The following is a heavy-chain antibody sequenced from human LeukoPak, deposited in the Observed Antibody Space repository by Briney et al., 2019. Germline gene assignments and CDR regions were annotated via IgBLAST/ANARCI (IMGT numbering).Heavy chain of an antibody. J-gene: IGHJ4*02. CDR3: ARDDGGYD. V-gene: IGHV3-30*03. D-gene: IGHD5-12*01. CDR2: ISYDGSNK. CDR1: GFTFSSYG. Sequence: GGSLRPSCAASGFTFSSYGMHWVRQAPGKGLEWVAVISYDGSNKYYADSVKGRFTISRDNSKNTLYLQMNSLRAEDTAVYYCARDDGGYDWGQGTLVTVSS.